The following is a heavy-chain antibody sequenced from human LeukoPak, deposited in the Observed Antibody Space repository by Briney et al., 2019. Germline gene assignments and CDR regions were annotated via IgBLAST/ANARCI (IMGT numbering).Heavy chain of an antibody. Sequence: GSLRLSCAASGFTFSSSAMSWVRQAPGKGLEWIGEINHSGSTNYNPSLKSRVTISVDTSKKQFSLKLSSVTAADTAVYYCVTYYFDSSGPKKNYWGQGTLVTVSS. CDR3: VTYYFDSSGPKKNY. CDR1: GFTFSSSA. D-gene: IGHD3-22*01. J-gene: IGHJ4*02. CDR2: INHSGST. V-gene: IGHV4-34*08.